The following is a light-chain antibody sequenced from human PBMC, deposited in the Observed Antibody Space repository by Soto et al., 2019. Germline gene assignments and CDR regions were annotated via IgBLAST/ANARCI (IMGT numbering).Light chain of an antibody. CDR2: EVT. J-gene: IGKJ2*01. CDR1: QSLLHSDGNTY. Sequence: DTVMTQTPLSLSVTPGQSASISCKSSQSLLHSDGNTYLYRYLQKPGQPPQLLIHEVTERLSGVPDRFSGSGSATYFRLITSRVEAEDVGVYYCMQRVRLPLYTFGEGTKLEIK. V-gene: IGKV2D-29*01. CDR3: MQRVRLPLYT.